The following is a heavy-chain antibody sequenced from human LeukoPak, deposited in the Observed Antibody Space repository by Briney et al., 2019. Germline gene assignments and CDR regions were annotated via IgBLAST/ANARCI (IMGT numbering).Heavy chain of an antibody. D-gene: IGHD3-10*01. CDR3: VANSADYNTLGSSYKV. CDR2: ISYSGTT. Sequence: SETLSLTCTVSSASISSSPYYWGWIRQSPGKGLEWIGSISYSGTTYYNPSLKSRVTIFVDTSKNHFSLKLSSVTAADTAVYYCVANSADYNTLGSSYKVWGQGTVVTVSS. V-gene: IGHV4-39*02. J-gene: IGHJ4*02. CDR1: SASISSSPYY.